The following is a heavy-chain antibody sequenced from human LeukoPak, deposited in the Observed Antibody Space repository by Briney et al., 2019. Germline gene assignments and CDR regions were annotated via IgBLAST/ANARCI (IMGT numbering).Heavy chain of an antibody. V-gene: IGHV3-74*01. CDR2: INSDGSST. J-gene: IGHJ3*02. D-gene: IGHD2-21*02. Sequence: PGGSLRLSCAASGFTFSSYSMNWVRQAPGKGLVWVSRINSDGSSTSYADSVKGRFTISRDNAKNTLYLQMNSLRAEDTAVYYCARGGAPYCGGDCYSNAFDIWGQGTMVTVSS. CDR3: ARGGAPYCGGDCYSNAFDI. CDR1: GFTFSSYS.